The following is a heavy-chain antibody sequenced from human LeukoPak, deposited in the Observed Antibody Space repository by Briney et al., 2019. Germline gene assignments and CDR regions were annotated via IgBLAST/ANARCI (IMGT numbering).Heavy chain of an antibody. Sequence: PGGSLRLSCAASGFTFSSYSMNWVRQAPGKGLEWVANIKEDRSEKYYVDSVKGRFTISRDNAKKSLYLQMNSLRVEDTAVYYCARDRAHYGSGSGTRKFDPWGQGTLVTVSS. D-gene: IGHD3-10*01. CDR1: GFTFSSYS. V-gene: IGHV3-7*01. CDR3: ARDRAHYGSGSGTRKFDP. J-gene: IGHJ5*02. CDR2: IKEDRSEK.